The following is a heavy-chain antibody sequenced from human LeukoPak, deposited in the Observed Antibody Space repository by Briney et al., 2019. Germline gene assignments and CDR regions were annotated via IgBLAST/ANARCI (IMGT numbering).Heavy chain of an antibody. Sequence: ASVKVSCKASGYIFNDYHIHWVRQAPGQGLEWMGWINPKRGGTKYVQKFQGRVTMTSDTSMSTVYMEMSRLRSDDTAVYYCARVRYDYGAKDIDYWGQGTLVTVSS. D-gene: IGHD4-23*01. CDR1: GYIFNDYH. CDR3: ARVRYDYGAKDIDY. CDR2: INPKRGGT. J-gene: IGHJ4*02. V-gene: IGHV1-2*02.